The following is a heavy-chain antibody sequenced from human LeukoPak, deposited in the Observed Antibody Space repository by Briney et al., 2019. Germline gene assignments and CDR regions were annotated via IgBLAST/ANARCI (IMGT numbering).Heavy chain of an antibody. CDR2: INPSGGST. CDR1: GNTFTSYY. CDR3: ARGGYYYESSGHDY. J-gene: IGHJ4*02. V-gene: IGHV1-46*01. D-gene: IGHD3-22*01. Sequence: ASVKVSCKASGNTFTSYYMHWVRQAPGQGLQWMGNINPSGGSTNYAQNFQGRVTMTRDTSTSTVYMELSSLRSDDTAVYYCARGGYYYESSGHDYWGQGTLVTVSS.